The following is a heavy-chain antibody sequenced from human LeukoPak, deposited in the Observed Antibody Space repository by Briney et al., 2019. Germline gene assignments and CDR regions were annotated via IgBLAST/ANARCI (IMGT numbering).Heavy chain of an antibody. D-gene: IGHD1-26*01. CDR3: ARFWPMEGELPSVGFDY. CDR2: IKYDGCEK. J-gene: IGHJ4*02. CDR1: GFTFSNYW. V-gene: IGHV3-7*03. Sequence: PGGSLRLSCAASGFTFSNYWKNCVRQAPGKGLEWVGNIKYDGCEKYYVDSVKGRITISRGNAKNSLYLQMNSLRAEDTALYYCARFWPMEGELPSVGFDYWGQGTLVTVSS.